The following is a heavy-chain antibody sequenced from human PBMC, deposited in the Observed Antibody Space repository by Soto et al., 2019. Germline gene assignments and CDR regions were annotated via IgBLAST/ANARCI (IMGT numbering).Heavy chain of an antibody. Sequence: GGSLRLSCAASGFTFSIYAMNWVRQAPGKGLVWVSRINGDGSTTNYADSVKGRFTISRDNAKNTLYLQMSSLRAEDTAVYYCVSRYCSTTSCFLYWGQGTLVTVSS. J-gene: IGHJ4*02. V-gene: IGHV3-74*01. CDR2: INGDGSTT. CDR1: GFTFSIYA. D-gene: IGHD2-2*01. CDR3: VSRYCSTTSCFLY.